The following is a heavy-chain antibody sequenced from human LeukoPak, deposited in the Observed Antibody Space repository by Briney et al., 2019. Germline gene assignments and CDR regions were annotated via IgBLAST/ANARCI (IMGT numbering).Heavy chain of an antibody. CDR3: VKHQWLVEEYYFDY. Sequence: SGGSLRLSCAASGFTFSSYAMSWVRQAPGKGLEWFSAISGSGGSTYYADSVKGRFTISRDNSKNTLYLQMYSIQGDDTAVYYCVKHQWLVEEYYFDYWRQGTLVTVYS. V-gene: IGHV3-23*01. CDR1: GFTFSSYA. CDR2: ISGSGGST. D-gene: IGHD6-19*01. J-gene: IGHJ4*02.